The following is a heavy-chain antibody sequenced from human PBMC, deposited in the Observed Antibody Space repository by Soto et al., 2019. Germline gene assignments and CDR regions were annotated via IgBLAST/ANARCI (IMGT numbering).Heavy chain of an antibody. CDR1: GYTFTSYG. CDR2: ISAYNGNT. CDR3: ARGGDIAARWGHYYYGMDV. J-gene: IGHJ6*02. D-gene: IGHD6-6*01. V-gene: IGHV1-18*01. Sequence: ASVKVSCKASGYTFTSYGISWVRQAPGQGLEWMGWISAYNGNTNYAQKLQGRVTMTTDTSTSTAYMELRSLRSDDTAVYYCARGGDIAARWGHYYYGMDVWGQGTTVTVSS.